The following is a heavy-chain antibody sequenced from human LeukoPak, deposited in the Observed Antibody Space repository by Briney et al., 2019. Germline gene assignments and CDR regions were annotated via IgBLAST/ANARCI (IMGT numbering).Heavy chain of an antibody. CDR3: VKEYYYDSSGWGYAFDI. J-gene: IGHJ3*02. CDR1: GFTFSSYA. Sequence: PGGSLRLSCSASGFTFSSYAMHRVRQAPGTGLEYVSAISSNGGSTYYADSVKGRFTISRDNSKNTLYLQMSSLRAEDTAVYYCVKEYYYDSSGWGYAFDIWGQGTMVTVSS. CDR2: ISSNGGST. D-gene: IGHD3-22*01. V-gene: IGHV3-64D*06.